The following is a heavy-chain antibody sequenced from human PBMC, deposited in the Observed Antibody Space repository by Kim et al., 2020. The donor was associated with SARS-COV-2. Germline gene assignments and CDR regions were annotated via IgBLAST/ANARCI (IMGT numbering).Heavy chain of an antibody. Sequence: GGSLRLSCAASGFTVSSNYMSWVRQAPGKGLEWVSVIYSGGSTYYADSVKGRFTISRDNSKNTLYLQMNSLRAEDTAVYYCARFRGYSYGYGDYFDYWGQGTLVTVSS. J-gene: IGHJ4*02. CDR2: IYSGGST. V-gene: IGHV3-53*01. CDR1: GFTVSSNY. D-gene: IGHD5-18*01. CDR3: ARFRGYSYGYGDYFDY.